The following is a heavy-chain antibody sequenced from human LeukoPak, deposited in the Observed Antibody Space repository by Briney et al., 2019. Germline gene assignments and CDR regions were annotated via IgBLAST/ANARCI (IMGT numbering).Heavy chain of an antibody. CDR1: GYTFIHYF. CDR2: INSNSGGT. Sequence: ASVKVSCKASGYTFIHYFIHWVRQAPGQGLEWMGRINSNSGGTEYTQKFQGRVTMTRDTSITTVYMELSSLTSDDMAVYYCARDFSSTSNWELDYWGQGTLVTVSS. D-gene: IGHD7-27*01. CDR3: ARDFSSTSNWELDY. V-gene: IGHV1-2*06. J-gene: IGHJ4*02.